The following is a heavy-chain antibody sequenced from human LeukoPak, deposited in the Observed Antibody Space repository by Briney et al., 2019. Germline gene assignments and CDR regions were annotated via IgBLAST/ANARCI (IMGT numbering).Heavy chain of an antibody. Sequence: PGGSLRLSCAASGFTFSSYAMSWVRQAPGKGLEWVSAISGSGGSTYYADSVKGRFTISRDNSKNTLYLQMNSLRAADTAVYYCARFYGDGYIYRGAFDIWGQGTMVTVSS. D-gene: IGHD5-24*01. CDR3: ARFYGDGYIYRGAFDI. CDR1: GFTFSSYA. J-gene: IGHJ3*02. V-gene: IGHV3-23*01. CDR2: ISGSGGST.